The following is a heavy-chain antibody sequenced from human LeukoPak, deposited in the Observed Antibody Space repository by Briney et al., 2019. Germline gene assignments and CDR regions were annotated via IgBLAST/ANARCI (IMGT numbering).Heavy chain of an antibody. D-gene: IGHD3-22*01. CDR2: ISGSGGST. Sequence: GGSLRLSCAASGFTFSSYAMSWVRQAPGKGLEWVSAISGSGGSTYYADSVKGRFTISRDNSKNTLYLQMNSLRAGDMAVYYCAKCAGSYYYDSSGYYGDYWGQGTLVTVSS. J-gene: IGHJ4*02. CDR1: GFTFSSYA. V-gene: IGHV3-23*01. CDR3: AKCAGSYYYDSSGYYGDY.